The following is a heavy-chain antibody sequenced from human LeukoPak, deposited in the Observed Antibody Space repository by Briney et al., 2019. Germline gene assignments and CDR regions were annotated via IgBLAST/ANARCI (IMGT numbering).Heavy chain of an antibody. J-gene: IGHJ3*02. Sequence: SETLSLTCTVSGGSISSSSYYWGWIRQPPGKGLEWIGGIYYSGSTYYNPSLKSRVTISVDTSKNQFSLKLSSVTAADTAVYYCARGGLVRGTLNSLIAFGIWGQGIMVTVSS. D-gene: IGHD3-10*01. CDR2: IYYSGST. V-gene: IGHV4-39*01. CDR1: GGSISSSSYY. CDR3: ARGGLVRGTLNSLIAFGI.